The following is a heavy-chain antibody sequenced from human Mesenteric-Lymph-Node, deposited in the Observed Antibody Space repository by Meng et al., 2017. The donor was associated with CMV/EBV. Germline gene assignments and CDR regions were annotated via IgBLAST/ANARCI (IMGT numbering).Heavy chain of an antibody. V-gene: IGHV5-51*01. CDR1: GYTFDSNW. CDR2: VYPADSDT. CDR3: ARLGSCAINSCYGPSYYYYGVDV. D-gene: IGHD2-2*03. J-gene: IGHJ6*02. Sequence: GESLKISCQASGYTFDSNWIAWVRQMPGKGLEWMGIVYPADSDTRYNPSFQGQVSISADKSINTAFLQWRSLRASDTAKYYCARLGSCAINSCYGPSYYYYGVDVWGQGTTVTVSS.